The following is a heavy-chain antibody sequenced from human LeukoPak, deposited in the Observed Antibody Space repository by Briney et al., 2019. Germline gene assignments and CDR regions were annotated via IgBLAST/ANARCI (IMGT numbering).Heavy chain of an antibody. J-gene: IGHJ3*02. CDR2: ISSSSSYI. Sequence: GGSLRLSCAASGFTFSSYSMNWVRQAPGKGLEWVSSISSSSSYIYYADSVKGRFTISRDNAKNSLYLQMSSLRAEDTAVYYCARSLWEQTDAFDIWGQGTMVTVSS. CDR3: ARSLWEQTDAFDI. V-gene: IGHV3-21*01. CDR1: GFTFSSYS. D-gene: IGHD1/OR15-1a*01.